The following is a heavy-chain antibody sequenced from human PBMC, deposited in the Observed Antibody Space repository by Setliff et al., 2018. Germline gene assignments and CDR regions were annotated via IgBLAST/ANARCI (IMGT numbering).Heavy chain of an antibody. J-gene: IGHJ6*02. D-gene: IGHD3-10*01. CDR2: IIPTFGTA. CDR1: GGTFSSYA. CDR3: ARGEREGITMVRGVRGTHYYYGMDV. Sequence: ASVKVSCKASGGTFSSYAISWVRQAPGQGLEWMGGIIPTFGTANYAQKFQGRVTITTDESTSTAYMELSSLRSEDTAVYYCARGEREGITMVRGVRGTHYYYGMDVWGQGTTVTAP. V-gene: IGHV1-69*05.